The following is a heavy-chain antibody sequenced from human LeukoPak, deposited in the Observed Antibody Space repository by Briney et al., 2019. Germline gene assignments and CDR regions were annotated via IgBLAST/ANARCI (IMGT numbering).Heavy chain of an antibody. CDR2: IYHSGST. CDR1: GYSLSSGYY. Sequence: SETLSLTCTVSGYSLSSGYYWGWIRPPPGKGLEWIGNIYHSGSTYYNPSLKSRVTISVDTSKNQFSLKLSSVTAADTAVYYCARDRSRRFDPWGQGTLVTVSS. CDR3: ARDRSRRFDP. V-gene: IGHV4-38-2*02. J-gene: IGHJ5*02.